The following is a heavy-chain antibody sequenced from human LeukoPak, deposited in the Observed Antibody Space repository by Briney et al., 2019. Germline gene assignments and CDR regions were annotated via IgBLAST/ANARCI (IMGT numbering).Heavy chain of an antibody. V-gene: IGHV3-23*01. D-gene: IGHD3-22*01. CDR2: ISGSGGRT. CDR1: RFTFSDYY. CDR3: ATIGGYYSDS. J-gene: IGHJ4*02. Sequence: GGSLRLSCAASRFTFSDYYMSWISQAPGKGLEWVSGISGSGGRTYYADSVKSRFTISRDNSKNTLYLQMNSLRADDTAESYCATIGGYYSDSWGQGTLVTVSS.